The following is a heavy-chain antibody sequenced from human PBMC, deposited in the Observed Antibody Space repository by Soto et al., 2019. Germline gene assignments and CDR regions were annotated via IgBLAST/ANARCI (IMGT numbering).Heavy chain of an antibody. V-gene: IGHV1-24*01. CDR1: GYTLTELS. J-gene: IGHJ4*02. CDR2: FDPEDGET. CDR3: ATGIAVAGTVVTAMFDY. D-gene: IGHD6-19*01. Sequence: ASVKVSCKVSGYTLTELSMHWVRQAPGKGLEWMGGFDPEDGETIYAQKFQGRVTMTEDTSTDTAYMELSSLRSEDTAVYYCATGIAVAGTVVTAMFDYWGRGTLVTVSS.